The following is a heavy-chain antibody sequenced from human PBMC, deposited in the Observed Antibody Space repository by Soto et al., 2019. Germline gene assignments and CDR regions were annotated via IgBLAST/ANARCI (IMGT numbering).Heavy chain of an antibody. CDR1: GFTFSSYA. J-gene: IGHJ3*02. CDR3: AQGGHIAVAGHDAFAI. CDR2: ISGSGGST. V-gene: IGHV3-23*01. D-gene: IGHD6-19*01. Sequence: HPGGSLRLSCAACGFTFSSYAMSWVRQAPGKGLEWVSAISGSGGSTYYADSVKGRFTISRDNSKNTLYLQMNSLRAEDTAVYYCAQGGHIAVAGHDAFAIWGQGTMVTVSS.